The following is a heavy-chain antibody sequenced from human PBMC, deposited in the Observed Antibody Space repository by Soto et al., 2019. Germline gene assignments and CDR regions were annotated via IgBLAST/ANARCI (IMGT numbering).Heavy chain of an antibody. D-gene: IGHD2-15*01. CDR3: ARGAYCSGGSCYVVARY. J-gene: IGHJ4*02. V-gene: IGHV1-69*06. Sequence: QVQLVQSGDEVKKTGASVKVSCRASGYTLTNYGISWVRQAPGQGLEWMGGIIPIFGTANYAQKFQGRVTITADKSTSTAYMELSSLRSEDTAVYYCARGAYCSGGSCYVVARYWGQGTLVTVSS. CDR2: IIPIFGTA. CDR1: GYTLTNYG.